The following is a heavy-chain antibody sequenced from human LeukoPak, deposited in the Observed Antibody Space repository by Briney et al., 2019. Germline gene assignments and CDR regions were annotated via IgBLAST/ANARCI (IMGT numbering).Heavy chain of an antibody. V-gene: IGHV4-4*02. CDR2: IYHSGST. J-gene: IGHJ4*02. CDR1: GGSISSSNW. CDR3: ARGRWYSCGWYYFDY. D-gene: IGHD6-19*01. Sequence: PSGTLSLTCAVSGGSISSSNWWSWVRQPPGKGLEWIGEIYHSGSTNYNPSLKSRVTISVDKSKNQFSLKLSSVTAADTAVYYCARGRWYSCGWYYFDYWGQGTLVTVSS.